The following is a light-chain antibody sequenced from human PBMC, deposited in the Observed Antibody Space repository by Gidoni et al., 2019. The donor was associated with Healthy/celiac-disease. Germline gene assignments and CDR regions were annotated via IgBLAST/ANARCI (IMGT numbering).Light chain of an antibody. Sequence: SYVLTQPPSVSVAPGQTARITCGENNIGSKSVHWFQQKPGQAPVLVVYDDTDRPSGIPERFSGSNSGNAATLTISRVEAGDEADYYCQVWDSSDDHYVFGAGTKVTVL. V-gene: IGLV3-21*02. CDR2: DDT. CDR1: NIGSKS. CDR3: QVWDSSDDHYV. J-gene: IGLJ1*01.